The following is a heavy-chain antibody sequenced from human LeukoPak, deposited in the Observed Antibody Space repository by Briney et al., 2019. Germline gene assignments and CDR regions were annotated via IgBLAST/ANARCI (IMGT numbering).Heavy chain of an antibody. J-gene: IGHJ3*02. CDR3: ARSDYDFWSGYYYDAFDI. Sequence: GESLKISCKGSGYSFTSYWIGWVRQMPGKGLEWMGIIYPGDSDTRYSPSFQGRVTISADKSISTAYLQWSSLKASDTAMYYCARSDYDFWSGYYYDAFDIWGQGTMVTASS. D-gene: IGHD3-3*01. CDR1: GYSFTSYW. V-gene: IGHV5-51*01. CDR2: IYPGDSDT.